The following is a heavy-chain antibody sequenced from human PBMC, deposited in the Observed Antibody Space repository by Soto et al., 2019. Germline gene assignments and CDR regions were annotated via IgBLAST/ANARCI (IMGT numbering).Heavy chain of an antibody. CDR2: IIPIFGTA. Sequence: QVQLVQSGAEVKKPGSSVKVSCKASGGTFSSYAISWVRQAPGQGLEWMGGIIPIFGTANYAQKFQGRVTITADKATSTAYMELSSLRSEDTAVYYCARGRFFYDSSGYCPYYFDYWGQGTLVTVSS. CDR3: ARGRFFYDSSGYCPYYFDY. V-gene: IGHV1-69*06. D-gene: IGHD3-22*01. J-gene: IGHJ4*02. CDR1: GGTFSSYA.